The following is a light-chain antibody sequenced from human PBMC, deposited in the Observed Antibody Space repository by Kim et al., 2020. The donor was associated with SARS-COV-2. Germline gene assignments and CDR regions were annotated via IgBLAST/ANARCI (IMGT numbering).Light chain of an antibody. J-gene: IGLJ2*01. CDR2: ANT. CDR3: QSYDSSLSGSV. V-gene: IGLV1-40*01. CDR1: SSNIGTGSD. Sequence: RVTISCTGSSSNIGTGSDVQWYQQRPGTAPKLLIYANTDRHSGVPDRFSAAKSGTSASLAITGLQAEDEADYYCQSYDSSLSGSVFGGGTQLTVL.